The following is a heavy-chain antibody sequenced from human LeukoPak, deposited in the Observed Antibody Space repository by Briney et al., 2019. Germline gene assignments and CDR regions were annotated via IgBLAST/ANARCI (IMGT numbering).Heavy chain of an antibody. V-gene: IGHV4-4*07. D-gene: IGHD2-2*01. CDR2: IYTGGST. Sequence: SETLSLTCTVSGGSISTYYWSWIRQPAGKGLEWIGRIYTGGSTNYNPSLESRVTMSIHTSKNQFSLKLNSVTAADTAVYYCARAPTAYCSSSNCQPYFDYWGRGTLVTVSS. CDR1: GGSISTYY. J-gene: IGHJ4*02. CDR3: ARAPTAYCSSSNCQPYFDY.